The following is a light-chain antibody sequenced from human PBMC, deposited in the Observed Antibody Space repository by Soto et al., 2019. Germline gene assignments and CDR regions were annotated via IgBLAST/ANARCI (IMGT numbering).Light chain of an antibody. CDR2: GAS. J-gene: IGKJ1*01. Sequence: EMVLTQSAGTLSLSPGERATLSCRASESVNSRYLSWYQQRPGQAPRLLIYGASSRATGIPDRFSGSGSGTDFSLTIRGLEPEDFAVYYCQQYTKPVWTFGQGTKVDIK. V-gene: IGKV3-20*01. CDR1: ESVNSRY. CDR3: QQYTKPVWT.